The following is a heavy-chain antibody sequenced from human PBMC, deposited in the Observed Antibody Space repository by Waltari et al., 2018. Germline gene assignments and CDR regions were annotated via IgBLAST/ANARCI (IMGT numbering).Heavy chain of an antibody. J-gene: IGHJ5*02. V-gene: IGHV1-3*03. CDR1: GYTFTRYA. CDR3: ARSLWFAPFDP. D-gene: IGHD3-10*01. CDR2: INAGNGNT. Sequence: QVQLVQSGAEVKKPGASVKVSCKASGYTFTRYAMHWVRQAPGQRLEWMGWINAGNGNTKDSQDFQGRVTITRDTSGSTAYMELSSLRSEDMAVYYCARSLWFAPFDPWGQGTLVTVSS.